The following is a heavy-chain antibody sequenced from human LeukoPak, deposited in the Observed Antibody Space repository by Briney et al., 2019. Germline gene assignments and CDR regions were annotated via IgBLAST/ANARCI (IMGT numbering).Heavy chain of an antibody. CDR2: IGIDSGNT. V-gene: IGHV3-48*01. CDR1: GFTFSRYN. J-gene: IGHJ4*02. D-gene: IGHD1-1*01. Sequence: GGSLRLSCAGSGFTFSRYNMNWFRQAPGKGLEWISYIGIDSGNTNYADSVKGRFTISGDKAKNSLYLQMNSLRVEDTAVYYCARDYKYSFDNWGQGTLVTVSS. CDR3: ARDYKYSFDN.